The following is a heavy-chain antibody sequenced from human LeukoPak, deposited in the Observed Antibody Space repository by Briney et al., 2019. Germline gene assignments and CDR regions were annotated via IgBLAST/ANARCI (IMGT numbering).Heavy chain of an antibody. D-gene: IGHD2/OR15-2a*01. CDR3: ARGPTFNWHFDL. J-gene: IGHJ2*01. V-gene: IGHV4-61*02. CDR1: GGSISNNTWS. CDR2: IYTSGST. Sequence: PSETLSLTCTVSGGSISNNTWSWSWIRQPAGKGLEWIGRIYTSGSTNYNPSLKSRVTISIDTSKNQFSLNLSSVTAADTAVYYCARGPTFNWHFDLWGRGTLVTVSS.